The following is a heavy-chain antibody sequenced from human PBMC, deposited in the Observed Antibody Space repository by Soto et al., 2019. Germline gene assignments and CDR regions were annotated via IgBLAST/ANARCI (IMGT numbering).Heavy chain of an antibody. CDR1: GFTFSTYG. CDR2: IWFDGSNK. J-gene: IGHJ4*02. CDR3: AREGGYYHNDY. V-gene: IGHV3-33*08. Sequence: VQLVESGGGLVQPGGSLRLSCAASGFTFSTYGMHWVRQAPGKGLECVAGIWFDGSNKYYADSAKGRFIISRDNSKNTLFLQMNSLRVEDTAVYYCAREGGYYHNDYWGQGTLVTVSS. D-gene: IGHD1-26*01.